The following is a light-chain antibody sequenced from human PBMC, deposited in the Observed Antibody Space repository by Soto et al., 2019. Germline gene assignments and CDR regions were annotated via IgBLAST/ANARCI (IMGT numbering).Light chain of an antibody. CDR1: SSDVGGYNY. Sequence: QSALTQPASVSASPGQSITISCTGTSSDVGGYNYVSWYQQHPGKAPKLIIYEVNNRPSGVSNRFSGSKSGTTASLTISGLQPEDEADYYCTAYTIRNTDFFGSGTKVTVL. V-gene: IGLV2-14*01. CDR3: TAYTIRNTDF. J-gene: IGLJ1*01. CDR2: EVN.